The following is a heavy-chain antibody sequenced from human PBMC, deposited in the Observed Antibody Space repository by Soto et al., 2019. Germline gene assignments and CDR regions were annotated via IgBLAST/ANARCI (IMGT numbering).Heavy chain of an antibody. J-gene: IGHJ5*02. CDR3: ATDRGYDYVWGSYRHKNWFDP. D-gene: IGHD3-16*02. Sequence: VASVKVSCKVSGYTLTELSMHWVRQAPGKGLEWMGGFDPEDGETIYAQKFQGRVTMTEDTSTDTAYMELSSLRSEDTAVYYCATDRGYDYVWGSYRHKNWFDPWGQGTLVTVSS. V-gene: IGHV1-24*01. CDR2: FDPEDGET. CDR1: GYTLTELS.